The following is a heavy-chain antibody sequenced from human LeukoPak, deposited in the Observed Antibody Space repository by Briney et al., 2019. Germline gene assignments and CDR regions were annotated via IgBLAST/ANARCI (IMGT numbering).Heavy chain of an antibody. J-gene: IGHJ6*03. Sequence: PSETLPLTCAVYGGSFSGYYWSWIRQPPGKGLEWIGSIYYSGSTYYNPSLKSRVTISVDTSKNQFSLKLSSVTAADTAVYYCARQYSGYDYYYYYYMDVWGKGTTVTISS. D-gene: IGHD5-12*01. CDR2: IYYSGST. CDR1: GGSFSGYY. CDR3: ARQYSGYDYYYYYYMDV. V-gene: IGHV4-34*01.